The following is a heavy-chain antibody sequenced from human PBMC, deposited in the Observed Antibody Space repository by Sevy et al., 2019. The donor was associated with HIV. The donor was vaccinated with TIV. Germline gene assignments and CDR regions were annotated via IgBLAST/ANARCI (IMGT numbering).Heavy chain of an antibody. CDR1: GLTFSEYG. CDR2: IWYGGNKA. Sequence: GGSLRLSCAASGLTFSEYGMHWVRQAPGKGLEWVAVIWYGGNKAYYADSVQGRFTISRDNVKNTLYLQMNRLRLEDTAVYYCARDAYSDYDTYYYGMDVWGQGTTVTVSS. J-gene: IGHJ6*02. V-gene: IGHV3-33*08. D-gene: IGHD4-17*01. CDR3: ARDAYSDYDTYYYGMDV.